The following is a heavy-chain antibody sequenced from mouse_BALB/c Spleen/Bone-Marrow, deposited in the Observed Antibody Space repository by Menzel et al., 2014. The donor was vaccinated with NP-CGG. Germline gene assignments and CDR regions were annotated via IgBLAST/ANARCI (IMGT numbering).Heavy chain of an antibody. Sequence: EVQLQQSGPELVKPGASVKMSCKASGYTFTSSVMHWVKQKPGQGLEWIGYINPYNDGNKYNEKFKGKATLTPDKSSSTAYMELSSLTSEDSAVYYCARPYYGNYDAMDYWGQGTSVTVSS. V-gene: IGHV1-14*01. CDR2: INPYNDGN. D-gene: IGHD2-10*01. J-gene: IGHJ4*01. CDR3: ARPYYGNYDAMDY. CDR1: GYTFTSSV.